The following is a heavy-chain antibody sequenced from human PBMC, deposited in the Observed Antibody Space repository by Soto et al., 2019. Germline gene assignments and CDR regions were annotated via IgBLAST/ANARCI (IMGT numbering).Heavy chain of an antibody. J-gene: IGHJ4*02. CDR1: GFTFDDYA. V-gene: IGHV3-9*01. CDR3: AKGGQLLTEGGGY. D-gene: IGHD2-2*01. Sequence: EVQLVESGGGLVQPGRSLRLSCAASGFTFDDYAMHWVRQAPGKGLEWVSGISWNSGSIAYADSVKGRFTISGVNAKKSLYRQRNSLRAEDTAVYYCAKGGQLLTEGGGYWGQGTLVTVSS. CDR2: ISWNSGSI.